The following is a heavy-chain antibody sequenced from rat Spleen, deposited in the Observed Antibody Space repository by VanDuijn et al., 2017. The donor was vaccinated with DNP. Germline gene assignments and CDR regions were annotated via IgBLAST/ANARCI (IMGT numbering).Heavy chain of an antibody. CDR1: GFTFSDYY. V-gene: IGHV5-22*01. Sequence: EVQLVESGGGLVQPGRSLKLSCAASGFTFSDYYMAWVRQAPKKGLEWVASISYEGSSTYYGDSVKGRFTISRDNAKSTLYLQMNSLRSEDTATYYCARQTEGIGYYWYFDFWGPGTMVTVSS. CDR2: ISYEGSST. D-gene: IGHD1-11*01. J-gene: IGHJ1*01. CDR3: ARQTEGIGYYWYFDF.